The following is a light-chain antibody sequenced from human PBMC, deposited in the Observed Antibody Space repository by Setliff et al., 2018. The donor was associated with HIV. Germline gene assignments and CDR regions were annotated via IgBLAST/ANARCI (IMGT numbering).Light chain of an antibody. V-gene: IGLV2-23*02. J-gene: IGLJ3*02. Sequence: QSALAQPASVSGSPGQSITIPCSGSLRDIGNYNSVSWYQQHPGKGPKPLIYDVTQRPSGISDRFSGSKSANMASLTISGLQSDDEALYFCSSYADSDIWVFGGGTKVTVL. CDR3: SSYADSDIWV. CDR2: DVT. CDR1: LRDIGNYNS.